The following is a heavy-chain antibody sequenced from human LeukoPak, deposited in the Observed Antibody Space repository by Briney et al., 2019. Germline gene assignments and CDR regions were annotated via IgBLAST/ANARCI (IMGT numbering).Heavy chain of an antibody. V-gene: IGHV3-23*01. J-gene: IGHJ4*02. CDR1: GFTFSSYA. CDR3: AKGLLLAYDSSGYPVDY. CDR2: ISGSGGST. D-gene: IGHD3-22*01. Sequence: PGGSLRLSCAASGFTFSSYAMSWVRQAPGKGLEWVSAISGSGGSTYYADSVKGRFTISRDNSKNTLYLQMNSLRAEDTAVYYCAKGLLLAYDSSGYPVDYWGQGTLVTVSS.